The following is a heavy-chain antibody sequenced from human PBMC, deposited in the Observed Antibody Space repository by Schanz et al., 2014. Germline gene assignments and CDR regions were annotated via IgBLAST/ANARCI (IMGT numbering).Heavy chain of an antibody. CDR3: AREQIMAAAGLVDY. CDR1: GFTFSDYY. Sequence: DLVESGGGLVTPGGSLRLSCAASGFTFSDYYMSWIRQAPGKGLEWVSYISGTTTYTNYADSVKGRFTISRDNAKNSLYLQMNSLRAEDTAVYYCAREQIMAAAGLVDYWGHGTLVTVSS. V-gene: IGHV3-11*05. CDR2: ISGTTTYT. J-gene: IGHJ4*01. D-gene: IGHD6-13*01.